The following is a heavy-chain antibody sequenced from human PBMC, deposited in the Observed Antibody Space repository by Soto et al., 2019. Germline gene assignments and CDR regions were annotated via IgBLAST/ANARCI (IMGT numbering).Heavy chain of an antibody. CDR1: GFTFSSYG. CDR2: ISYDGSNK. J-gene: IGHJ6*02. Sequence: PGGSLRLSCAASGFTFSSYGMHWVRQAPGKGLEWVAVISYDGSNKYYADSVKGRFTISRDNSKNTLYLQMNSLRAEDTAVYYCAKDWSSGWYSYYYYYGMDVWGQGTTVTVPS. V-gene: IGHV3-30*18. CDR3: AKDWSSGWYSYYYYYGMDV. D-gene: IGHD6-19*01.